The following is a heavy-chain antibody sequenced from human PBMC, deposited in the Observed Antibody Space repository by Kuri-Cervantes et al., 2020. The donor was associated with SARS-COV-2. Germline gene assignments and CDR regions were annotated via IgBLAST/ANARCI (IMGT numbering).Heavy chain of an antibody. CDR3: ARAPTTVVYYYYYGMDV. Sequence: SVKVSCKASGGTFSSYAISWVRQAPGQGLEWTGRIIPILGIANYAQKFQGRVTITADKSTNTAYMELSSPRSEDTAVYYCARAPTTVVYYYYYGMDVWGQGTTVTVSS. D-gene: IGHD4-23*01. V-gene: IGHV1-69*04. J-gene: IGHJ6*02. CDR1: GGTFSSYA. CDR2: IIPILGIA.